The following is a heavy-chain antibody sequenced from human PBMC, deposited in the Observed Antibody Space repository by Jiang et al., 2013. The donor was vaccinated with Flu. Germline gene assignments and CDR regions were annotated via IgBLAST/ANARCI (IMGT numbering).Heavy chain of an antibody. CDR1: YSFTSYW. Sequence: YSFTSYWIGWVRQMPGKGLEWMGIIYPGDSDTRYSPSFQGQVTISADKSISTAYLQWSSLKASDTAMYYCARHLFAYYYDSSGYYDAFDIWGQGTMVTVSS. V-gene: IGHV5-51*01. CDR2: IYPGDSDT. J-gene: IGHJ3*02. D-gene: IGHD3-22*01. CDR3: ARHLFAYYYDSSGYYDAFDI.